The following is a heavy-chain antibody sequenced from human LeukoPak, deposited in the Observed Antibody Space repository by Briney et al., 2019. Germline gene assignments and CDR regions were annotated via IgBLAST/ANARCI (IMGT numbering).Heavy chain of an antibody. V-gene: IGHV3-48*03. CDR1: GFTFDIYE. Sequence: GGSLRLSCAASGFTFDIYEMNWVRQAPGKGLEWISFISSSSNVIYYADSVKGRFTISRDNAKDSLYLQMNSLRAEDTAVYYCAGSRYPEPQDLDYWGQGTLVTVSS. CDR2: ISSSSNVI. CDR3: AGSRYPEPQDLDY. D-gene: IGHD1-14*01. J-gene: IGHJ4*02.